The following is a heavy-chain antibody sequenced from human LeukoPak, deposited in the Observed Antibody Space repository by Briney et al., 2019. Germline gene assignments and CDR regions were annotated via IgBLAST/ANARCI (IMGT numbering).Heavy chain of an antibody. J-gene: IGHJ4*02. CDR3: ARHRRGYCSSTSCSPNFDY. CDR1: GFTFSSYS. V-gene: IGHV4-59*08. CDR2: IYYSGST. D-gene: IGHD2-2*01. Sequence: GSLRLSCAASGFTFSSYSMNWIRQPPGKGLEWIGYIYYSGSTNYNPSLKSRVTISVDTSKNQFSLKLSSVTAADTAVYYCARHRRGYCSSTSCSPNFDYWGQGTLVTVSS.